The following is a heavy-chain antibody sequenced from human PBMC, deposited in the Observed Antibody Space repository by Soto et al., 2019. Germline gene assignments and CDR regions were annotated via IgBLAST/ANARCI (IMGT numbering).Heavy chain of an antibody. CDR2: IYYSGST. CDR1: GVSISSYY. D-gene: IGHD5-18*01. Sequence: SETLSLTCTVSGVSISSYYWSWIRQPPGKGLEWIGYIYYSGSTNYNPSLKSRVTISVDTSKNQFSLKLSSVTAADTAVYYCARTLYSYGPRFDYWGQGTLVTVSS. V-gene: IGHV4-59*01. J-gene: IGHJ4*02. CDR3: ARTLYSYGPRFDY.